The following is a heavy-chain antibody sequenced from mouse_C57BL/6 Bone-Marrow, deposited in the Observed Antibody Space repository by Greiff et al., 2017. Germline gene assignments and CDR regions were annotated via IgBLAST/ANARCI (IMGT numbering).Heavy chain of an antibody. CDR3: VRQEYGNYFDY. CDR1: GFTFNTYA. CDR2: IRSKSNNYAT. J-gene: IGHJ2*01. V-gene: IGHV10-1*02. D-gene: IGHD2-10*02. Sequence: EVQRVESGGGLVQPKGSLKLSCAASGFTFNTYAMNWVRQAPGKGFEWVARIRSKSNNYATYDADSVKDRFTISRDDSQSTLYLQMNNLKTEDTAMYYCVRQEYGNYFDYWGQGTTLTVSS.